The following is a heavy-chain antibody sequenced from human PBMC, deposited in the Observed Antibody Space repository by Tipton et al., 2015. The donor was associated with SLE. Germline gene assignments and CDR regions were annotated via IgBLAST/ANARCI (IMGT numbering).Heavy chain of an antibody. CDR1: GGSFSGYY. J-gene: IGHJ3*02. Sequence: LRLSCAVFGGSFSGYYWSWIRQPPGKGLEWIGEINHSGSANYNPSLKSRVTISVDTSKNQFSLKLSSVTAADTAVYYCARGRKPIWFGDLGAFAIWGQGTMVTVSS. CDR2: INHSGSA. CDR3: ARGRKPIWFGDLGAFAI. D-gene: IGHD3-10*01. V-gene: IGHV4-34*01.